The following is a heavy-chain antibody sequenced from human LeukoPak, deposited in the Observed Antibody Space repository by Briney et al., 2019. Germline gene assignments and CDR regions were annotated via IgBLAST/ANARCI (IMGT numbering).Heavy chain of an antibody. CDR1: GYSFTTYW. D-gene: IGHD2-15*01. CDR3: ARRYCSGGSCFKGGWFDS. V-gene: IGHV5-51*01. CDR2: IYPGDSDT. J-gene: IGHJ5*01. Sequence: GESLKISCKGSGYSFTTYWIGWVRQMPGKVLEWMGIIYPGDSDTRYSPSFQGQVTISADKSTSTAYLQWSSLKASDTAMYYCARRYCSGGSCFKGGWFDSWGQGTLVTVSS.